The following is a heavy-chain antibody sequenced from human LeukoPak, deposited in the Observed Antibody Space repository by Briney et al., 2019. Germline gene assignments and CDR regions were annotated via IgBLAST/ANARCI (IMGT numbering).Heavy chain of an antibody. CDR3: ARDRGGSYSAIDY. CDR1: GFTFSSYS. V-gene: IGHV3-48*04. J-gene: IGHJ4*02. D-gene: IGHD2-15*01. Sequence: PGGSLRLSCAASGFTFSSYSLNWVRQAPGKGLEWVSFICSSSITIYYADSVKGRFTISRDNAEKTLYLQMNSLRAEDTAVYYCARDRGGSYSAIDYWGQGTLVTVSS. CDR2: ICSSSITI.